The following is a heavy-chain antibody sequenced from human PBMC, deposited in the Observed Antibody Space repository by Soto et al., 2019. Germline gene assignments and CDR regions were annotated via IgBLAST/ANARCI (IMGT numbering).Heavy chain of an antibody. D-gene: IGHD6-19*01. Sequence: QVHLVQSGAEVKKPGASVKVSCKASGYNFIDYDINWVRQSTGQGLEWMGWMTPNSGNTGYAQKFQGRVTLTRDTYIGAAYMELSSLKSEDTAVYYWARNPYGSGLFVPWGQGTLVTVSS. J-gene: IGHJ5*02. CDR2: MTPNSGNT. V-gene: IGHV1-8*01. CDR3: ARNPYGSGLFVP. CDR1: GYNFIDYD.